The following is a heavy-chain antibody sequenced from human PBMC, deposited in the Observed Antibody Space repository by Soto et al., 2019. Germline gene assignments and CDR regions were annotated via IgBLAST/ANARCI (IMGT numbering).Heavy chain of an antibody. CDR1: GFTFSSYA. CDR2: ISGSGGST. Sequence: EVQLLESGGGLVQPGGSLRLSCAASGFTFSSYAMSWVRQAPGKGLEWVSAISGSGGSTYYADSVKGRFTISRDNSKITLYLQLNSLRAEETAVYYGARASGWFGEFDYWGQGTLVTVSS. J-gene: IGHJ4*02. D-gene: IGHD3-10*01. CDR3: ARASGWFGEFDY. V-gene: IGHV3-23*01.